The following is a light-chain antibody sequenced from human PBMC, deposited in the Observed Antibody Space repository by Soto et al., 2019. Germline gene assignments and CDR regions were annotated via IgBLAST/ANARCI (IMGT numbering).Light chain of an antibody. CDR3: QQRHMWPIT. CDR2: DAY. J-gene: IGKJ5*01. V-gene: IGKV3-11*01. CDR1: QSFRGL. Sequence: EVVLTQSPVTLSLSPGERATLSCRASQSFRGLLAWYQQKPGQAPRLLIYDAYNRATGIPPRFSGSGSGTDFTLTISSLEPEDSAVYYCQQRHMWPITFGQGTRLGIK.